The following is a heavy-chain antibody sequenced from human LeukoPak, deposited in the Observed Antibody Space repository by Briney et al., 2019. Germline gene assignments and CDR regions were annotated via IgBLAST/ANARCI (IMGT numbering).Heavy chain of an antibody. Sequence: LSLTCTVSGYSISSGYYWGWIRQPPGKGLEWVAVISYDGSNKYYADSVKGRFAISRHNSKNTLYLQMNSLRAEDTAVYYCARDMAAGIAAAGRGDYWGQGTLVTVSS. CDR2: ISYDGSNK. V-gene: IGHV3-30*09. CDR3: ARDMAAGIAAAGRGDY. D-gene: IGHD6-13*01. CDR1: GYSISSGY. J-gene: IGHJ4*02.